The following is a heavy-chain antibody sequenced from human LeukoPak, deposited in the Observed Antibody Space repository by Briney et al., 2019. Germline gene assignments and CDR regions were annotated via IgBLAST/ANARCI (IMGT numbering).Heavy chain of an antibody. V-gene: IGHV1-2*02. CDR3: AREDYYDSSGYYKNKEYFQH. D-gene: IGHD3-22*01. CDR2: INPNSGGT. J-gene: IGHJ1*01. CDR1: GYTFTVYY. Sequence: ASVRVSFKASGYTFTVYYMHWVRQAPGQGPEWMGWINPNSGGTNYAQMFQGRVTMTRDTSISTAYMELSRLRPDDTAVYYCAREDYYDSSGYYKNKEYFQHWGQGTLVTVSS.